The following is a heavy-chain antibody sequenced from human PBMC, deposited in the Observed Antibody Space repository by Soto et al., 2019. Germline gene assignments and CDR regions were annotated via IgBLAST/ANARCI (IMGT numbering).Heavy chain of an antibody. CDR3: AREGLRDGYPDSDY. J-gene: IGHJ4*02. CDR1: GGTFSSYA. CDR2: IIPIFGTA. Sequence: QVQLVQSGAEVKKPGSSVKVSCKASGGTFSSYAISWVRQAPGQGLEWMGGIIPIFGTANYAQKFQGRVTXXAXESXSTAYMELSSLRSEDTAVYYCAREGLRDGYPDSDYWGQGTLVTVSS. V-gene: IGHV1-69*12. D-gene: IGHD5-12*01.